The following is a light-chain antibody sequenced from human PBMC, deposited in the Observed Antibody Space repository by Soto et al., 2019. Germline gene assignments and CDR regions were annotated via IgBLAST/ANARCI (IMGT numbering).Light chain of an antibody. CDR1: SSDVGGYKY. V-gene: IGLV2-14*01. J-gene: IGLJ2*01. Sequence: QSALTQPASVSGSPGQSIAISCTGSSSDVGGYKYVSWYQQYPGKAPKLMIYEVSNRPSEISKRFSGSKSGNTAFLTISGLQTDDEDDYYCSAYTSSSTWVFGGGTKLTVL. CDR2: EVS. CDR3: SAYTSSSTWV.